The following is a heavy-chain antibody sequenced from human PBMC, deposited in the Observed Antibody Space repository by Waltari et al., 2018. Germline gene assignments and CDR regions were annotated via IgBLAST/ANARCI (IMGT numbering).Heavy chain of an antibody. CDR3: ARSRPFYSSVKGGWFDP. CDR1: GYTFPSYD. D-gene: IGHD3-22*01. J-gene: IGHJ5*02. CDR2: MNPNSGNT. V-gene: IGHV1-8*01. Sequence: QVQLVQSGAEVKKPGASVKVSCKASGYTFPSYDTNWVRRATGKGLEWMGWMNPNSGNTGDAQKFQGRVTMTRNTSISTAYMELSSLRSEDTAVYYCARSRPFYSSVKGGWFDPWGQGTLVTVSS.